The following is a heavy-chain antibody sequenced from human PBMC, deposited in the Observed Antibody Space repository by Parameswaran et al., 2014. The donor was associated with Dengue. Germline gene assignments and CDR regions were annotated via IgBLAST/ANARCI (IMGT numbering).Heavy chain of an antibody. CDR2: INTDGGRT. J-gene: IGHJ4*02. CDR3: VKDSGLVWFGQFRYPFDH. V-gene: IGHV3-64D*08. Sequence: WIRQPPGKGLHFVSGINTDGGRTYYADSVKDRFTISRDNSKNTLYLQMSSVRPEDTAIYYCVKDSGLVWFGQFRYPFDHWGQGTLVTVSS. D-gene: IGHD3-10*01.